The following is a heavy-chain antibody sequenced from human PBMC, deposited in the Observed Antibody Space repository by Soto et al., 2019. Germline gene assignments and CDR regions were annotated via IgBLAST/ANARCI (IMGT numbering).Heavy chain of an antibody. V-gene: IGHV1-2*02. CDR2: MNPNSGDS. CDR1: GYTFTAYY. CDR3: ARDRPPDY. J-gene: IGHJ4*02. Sequence: ASVKVSCKASGYTFTAYYIHWVRQAPGQGLEWMGWMNPNSGDSDFAQRFQGRVTLTRDKSISIAYMELSRLTPDDTAVYYCARDRPPDYWGQGTLVTVSS.